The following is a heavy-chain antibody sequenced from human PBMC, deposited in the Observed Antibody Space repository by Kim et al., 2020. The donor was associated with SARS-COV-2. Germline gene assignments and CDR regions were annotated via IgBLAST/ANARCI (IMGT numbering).Heavy chain of an antibody. J-gene: IGHJ6*02. CDR2: INPSGGST. CDR3: ARDWGYSYGDGYYYYGMDV. CDR1: GYTFTSYY. D-gene: IGHD5-18*01. V-gene: IGHV1-46*01. Sequence: ASVKVSCKASGYTFTSYYMHWVRQAPGQGLEWMGIINPSGGSTSYAQKFQGRVTMTRDTSTSTVYMELSSLRSEDTAVYYCARDWGYSYGDGYYYYGMDVWGQGTTGTVSS.